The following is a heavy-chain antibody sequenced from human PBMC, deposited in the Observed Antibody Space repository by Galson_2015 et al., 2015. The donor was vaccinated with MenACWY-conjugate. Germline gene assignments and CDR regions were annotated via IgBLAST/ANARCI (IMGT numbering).Heavy chain of an antibody. CDR3: ASGTLAVSGSDY. J-gene: IGHJ4*02. Sequence: SLRLSCAASGFTFNNYWMTWVRQAPGKGLEWVANINVDGSEENYMDSVRGRFTISRDNAKNSLFMQVNTPRAEDTAVFYCASGTLAVSGSDYWGQGTLVTVSS. V-gene: IGHV3-7*01. D-gene: IGHD2/OR15-2a*01. CDR2: INVDGSEE. CDR1: GFTFNNYW.